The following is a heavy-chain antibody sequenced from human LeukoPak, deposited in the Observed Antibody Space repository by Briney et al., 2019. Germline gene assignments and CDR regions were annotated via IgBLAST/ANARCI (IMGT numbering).Heavy chain of an antibody. Sequence: SETLSLTCAVSGEPFSGYFWTWLRQPPGKGLEWIGESNHFGSTDYTPSLKSRVTISVDTSKKQFSLNVRSVTDADTAVYFCARGRLQLWSFPLPYNHYAIDVWGQGTTVTVSS. CDR2: SNHFGST. J-gene: IGHJ6*02. CDR1: GEPFSGYF. CDR3: ARGRLQLWSFPLPYNHYAIDV. V-gene: IGHV4-34*01. D-gene: IGHD5-18*01.